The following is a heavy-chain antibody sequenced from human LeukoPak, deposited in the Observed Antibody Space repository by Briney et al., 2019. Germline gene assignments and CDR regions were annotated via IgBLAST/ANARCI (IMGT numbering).Heavy chain of an antibody. Sequence: ASVKVSCKASGGTFSSYAISWVRQAPGQGLEWMGGIIPIFGTANYAQKFQGRVTITADESTSTAYMELSSLRAEDTAVYYCAKVPFAYSNHIGYYFDYWGQGTLVTVSS. CDR1: GGTFSSYA. J-gene: IGHJ4*02. CDR3: AKVPFAYSNHIGYYFDY. D-gene: IGHD4-11*01. CDR2: IIPIFGTA. V-gene: IGHV1-69*13.